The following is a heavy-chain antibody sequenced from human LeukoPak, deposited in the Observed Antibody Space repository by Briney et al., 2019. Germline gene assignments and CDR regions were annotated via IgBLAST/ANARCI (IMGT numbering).Heavy chain of an antibody. CDR1: GFTFSSYA. V-gene: IGHV3-30-3*01. D-gene: IGHD4-17*01. Sequence: GGSLRLSCAASGFTFSSYAIHWVRQAPGKGLEWVAVISYDGSNKYYADSVKGRFTISRDNSKNTLYLQMNSLRAEDTAVYYCARETGSAVGSTDFDYWGQGTLITVSS. CDR2: ISYDGSNK. CDR3: ARETGSAVGSTDFDY. J-gene: IGHJ4*02.